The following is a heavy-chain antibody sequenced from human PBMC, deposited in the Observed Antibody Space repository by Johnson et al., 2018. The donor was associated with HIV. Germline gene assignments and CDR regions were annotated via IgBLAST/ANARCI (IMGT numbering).Heavy chain of an antibody. Sequence: QMQLVESGGGVVQPGRSLRLSCAASGFTFSSYAMHWVRQAPGKGLEWVSGIYSGGSTYYADSVKGRFTISRDNSKNTLHLQMNSLRPEDTAVYYCARERVAVTGPTRAFDIWGQGTMVIVSS. J-gene: IGHJ3*02. D-gene: IGHD6-19*01. CDR1: GFTFSSYA. CDR3: ARERVAVTGPTRAFDI. CDR2: IYSGGST. V-gene: IGHV3-NL1*01.